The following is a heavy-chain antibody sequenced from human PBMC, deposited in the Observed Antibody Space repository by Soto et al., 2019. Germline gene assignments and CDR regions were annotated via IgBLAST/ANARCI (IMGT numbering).Heavy chain of an antibody. CDR2: INTGNGNT. V-gene: IGHV1-3*04. CDR3: ARNVDWFDP. J-gene: IGHJ5*02. Sequence: QVQLVQSGSEVKKPGASVKVSCKASGYTFTRYALHWVRQAPGQGLEWMGWINTGNGNTHYSQQFQGRVTFTRDASATPASMELRSLTSEYTAVYFCARNVDWFDPWGQGTLVTVSS. CDR1: GYTFTRYA.